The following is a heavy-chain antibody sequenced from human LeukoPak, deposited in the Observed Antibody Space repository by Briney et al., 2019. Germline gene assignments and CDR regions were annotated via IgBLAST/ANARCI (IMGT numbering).Heavy chain of an antibody. CDR3: VRGEMSSGQGFFFDY. Sequence: ASVKVSCKASGGTFSSYAISWVRQAPGQGLEWMGGIIPIFGTANYAQKFQGRVTITADKSTSTAYMELSSLRSEDTAVYYYVRGEMSSGQGFFFDYWGQGTLVTVSS. J-gene: IGHJ4*02. CDR1: GGTFSSYA. D-gene: IGHD6-19*01. V-gene: IGHV1-69*06. CDR2: IIPIFGTA.